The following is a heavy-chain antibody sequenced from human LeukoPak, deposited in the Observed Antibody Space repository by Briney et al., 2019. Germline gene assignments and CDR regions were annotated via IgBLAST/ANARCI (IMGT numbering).Heavy chain of an antibody. CDR3: ALPSSGMWDYMDG. J-gene: IGHJ6*03. V-gene: IGHV4-34*01. Sequence: SETLSLTCAVYGGSFSDYYWSWIRQPPGKGLEWIGEINDSGSTNSNPSLKSRVTISVDTSKNQFSLQLSSVTAADTAVYYCALPSSGMWDYMDGWGKGTTVTVSS. CDR2: INDSGST. D-gene: IGHD3-22*01. CDR1: GGSFSDYY.